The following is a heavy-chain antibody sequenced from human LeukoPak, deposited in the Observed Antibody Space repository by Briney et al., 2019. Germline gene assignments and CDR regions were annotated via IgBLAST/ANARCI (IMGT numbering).Heavy chain of an antibody. Sequence: SVKVSCKASGGTFSSYAISWVRQAPGQGLEWMGGIIPIFGTANYAQKFQGRVTITADKSTSTAYMELSSLRSEDTAVYYCACIPYSSSSASPTKVPSSWGQGTLVTVSS. V-gene: IGHV1-69*06. CDR1: GGTFSSYA. CDR3: ACIPYSSSSASPTKVPSS. J-gene: IGHJ4*02. CDR2: IIPIFGTA. D-gene: IGHD6-6*01.